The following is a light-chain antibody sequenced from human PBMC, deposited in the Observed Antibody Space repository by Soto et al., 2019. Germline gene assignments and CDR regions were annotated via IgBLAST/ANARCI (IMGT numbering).Light chain of an antibody. J-gene: IGLJ2*01. CDR2: INN. CDR3: AAWDDILNGVV. Sequence: QSVLTQPPSASGTPGQRVTISCSGSSSNIGSKTVNWYQQLPGTAPKLLIYINNQPPSGVPDRFSGSKSGTSASLAISGLQSEDEADYYCAAWDDILNGVVFGGGTQLTVL. V-gene: IGLV1-44*01. CDR1: SSNIGSKT.